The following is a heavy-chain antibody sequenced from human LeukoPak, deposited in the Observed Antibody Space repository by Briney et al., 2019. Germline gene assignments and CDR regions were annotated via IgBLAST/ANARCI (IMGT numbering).Heavy chain of an antibody. J-gene: IGHJ4*02. V-gene: IGHV4-34*01. CDR1: GGSFSGYY. CDR3: ARGRIVGATRPFDY. D-gene: IGHD1-26*01. CDR2: INHSGST. Sequence: PSETLSLTCAVYGGSFSGYYWSWIRQPPGKGLEWIGEINHSGSTNYNPSLKSRVTISVDTSKNQFSPKLSSVTAADTAVYYCARGRIVGATRPFDYWGQGTLVTVSS.